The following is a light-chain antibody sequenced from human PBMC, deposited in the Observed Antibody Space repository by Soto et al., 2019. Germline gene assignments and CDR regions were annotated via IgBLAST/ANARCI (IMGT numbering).Light chain of an antibody. J-gene: IGKJ4*01. CDR1: QSLSFN. CDR3: QKCGVAPFT. Sequence: EIVMTQSPATLSVSPGERATLSCRASQSLSFNLAWYQQKPGQAPRLLIYAASTRATGIPARFSGSGSGTEFTLTISSLQSEDFATYYCQKCGVAPFTFGGGTKVEI. V-gene: IGKV3-15*01. CDR2: AAS.